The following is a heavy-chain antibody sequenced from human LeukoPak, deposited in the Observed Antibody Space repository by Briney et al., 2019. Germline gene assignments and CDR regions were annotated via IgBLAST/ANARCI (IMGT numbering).Heavy chain of an antibody. D-gene: IGHD3-10*01. CDR2: VYYAGST. J-gene: IGHJ5*02. CDR3: ARSGWPMGGFDP. CDR1: GDPISSDTYH. Sequence: SETLSLTCTVSGDPISSDTYHWGWIRQPPGKGLQWIGSVYYAGSTYYNPSLKSRVRISVDTSKDQFYLKLFPVTAADTAMYYCARSGWPMGGFDPWGQGILVTVSS. V-gene: IGHV4-39*01.